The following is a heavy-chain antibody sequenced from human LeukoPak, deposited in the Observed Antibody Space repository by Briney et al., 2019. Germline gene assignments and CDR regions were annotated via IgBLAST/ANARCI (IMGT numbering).Heavy chain of an antibody. Sequence: GESLKISCKGSGYNFTTHRTGWVRQMPGKGLEWMGIIFPRDSDTSYSPSFQGQITISVDKSISTAYLQLSSLKASDTAMYYCARALGSGNYMTFDFWGQGTLVTVSS. CDR1: GYNFTTHR. CDR3: ARALGSGNYMTFDF. J-gene: IGHJ4*02. V-gene: IGHV5-51*01. D-gene: IGHD3-10*01. CDR2: IFPRDSDT.